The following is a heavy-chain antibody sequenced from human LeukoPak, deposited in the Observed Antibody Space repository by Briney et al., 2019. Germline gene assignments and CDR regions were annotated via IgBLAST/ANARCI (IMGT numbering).Heavy chain of an antibody. CDR2: ISSSGSTI. CDR3: ARGPPTWIQLWLGVFDY. J-gene: IGHJ4*02. Sequence: PGGSLRLSCAASGFTFSDYYMSWIRQAPGKGLGGVSYISSSGSTIYYADSVKGRFTISRDNAKNSLYLQMNSLRAEDTAVYYCARGPPTWIQLWLGVFDYWGQGTLVTVSS. D-gene: IGHD5-18*01. CDR1: GFTFSDYY. V-gene: IGHV3-11*01.